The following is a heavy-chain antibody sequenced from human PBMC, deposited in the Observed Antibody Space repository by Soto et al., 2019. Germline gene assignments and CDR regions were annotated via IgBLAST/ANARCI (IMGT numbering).Heavy chain of an antibody. V-gene: IGHV3-15*07. CDR2: IKSKTDGGTT. CDR1: GFTFSNAW. Sequence: EVQLVESGGGLVKPGGSLRLSCAASGFTFSNAWMNWVRQAPGKGLEWVGRIKSKTDGGTTDYAAPVKGRFTISRDDSQNTLYLQMNSLKTEDTAVYYCSAAGPYYYYGMDVWGQGTTVTVSS. J-gene: IGHJ6*02. CDR3: SAAGPYYYYGMDV. D-gene: IGHD2-8*02.